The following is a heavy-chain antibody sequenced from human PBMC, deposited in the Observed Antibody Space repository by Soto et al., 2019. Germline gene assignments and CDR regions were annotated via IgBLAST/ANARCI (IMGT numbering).Heavy chain of an antibody. CDR3: ARPTYNSGSPFDY. CDR1: GGSISSSY. D-gene: IGHD1-20*01. J-gene: IGHJ4*02. Sequence: ETLSLTCTVSGGSISSSYWSWIRQPPGKGLEWIGYLYYSGSTNYNPSLKSRVTISVDTSKNQFSLKLSSVTAADTAVYYCARPTYNSGSPFDYWGQGTLVTVSS. V-gene: IGHV4-59*01. CDR2: LYYSGST.